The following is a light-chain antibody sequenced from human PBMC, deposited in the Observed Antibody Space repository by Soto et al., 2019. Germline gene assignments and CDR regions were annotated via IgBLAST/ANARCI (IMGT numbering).Light chain of an antibody. CDR2: EVS. CDR1: SSDVGGYDY. CDR3: SSYSISTAYL. Sequence: QSALTQPASVSVSPGQSITMSCTGTSSDVGGYDYVSWYQLHPGKAPKLMVFEVSNRPSGVSYRFSGSKSGNTASLTISGLQAEDEADYFCSSYSISTAYLFGTGTKVTVL. J-gene: IGLJ1*01. V-gene: IGLV2-14*01.